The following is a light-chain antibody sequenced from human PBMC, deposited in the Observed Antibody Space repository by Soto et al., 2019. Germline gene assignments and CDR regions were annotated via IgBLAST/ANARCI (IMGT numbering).Light chain of an antibody. CDR2: DVS. J-gene: IGLJ1*01. Sequence: QSVLTQPRSVSGSPGQSVTISCTGTSSDVGGYNYVSWYQQHPGKAPKLMIYDVSKRPSGVPDRFSGSKSGNTASLTISGLQAEDEADYHCCSYAGSYTSYVFGTGTKLTVL. CDR1: SSDVGGYNY. CDR3: CSYAGSYTSYV. V-gene: IGLV2-11*01.